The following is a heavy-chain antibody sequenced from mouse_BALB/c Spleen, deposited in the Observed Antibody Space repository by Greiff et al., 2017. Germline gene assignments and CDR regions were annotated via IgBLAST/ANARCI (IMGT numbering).Heavy chain of an antibody. CDR3: ARSGGYSSFFDY. V-gene: IGHV5-17*02. J-gene: IGHJ2*01. Sequence: EVKVVESGGGLVQPGGSRKLSCAASGFTFSSFGMHWVRQAPEKGLEWVAYISSGSSTIYYADTVKGRFTISRDNPKNTLFLQMTSLRSEDTAMYYCARSGGYSSFFDYWGQGTTLTVSS. D-gene: IGHD2-3*01. CDR1: GFTFSSFG. CDR2: ISSGSSTI.